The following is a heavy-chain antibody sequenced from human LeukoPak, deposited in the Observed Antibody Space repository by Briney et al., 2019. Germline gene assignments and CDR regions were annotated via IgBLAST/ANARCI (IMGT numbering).Heavy chain of an antibody. J-gene: IGHJ5*02. CDR2: ISGHTGNT. D-gene: IGHD3-16*01. V-gene: IGHV1-18*01. Sequence: GASVKVSCKASGYIFTNHAITWVRQAPGQGLEWMGWISGHTGNTIYAQKVQGRLTMTTDTSTSTAYMELRSLTSDDTAVYYCARAEGDYDPLNWIDPWGQGTRFTVSS. CDR1: GYIFTNHA. CDR3: ARAEGDYDPLNWIDP.